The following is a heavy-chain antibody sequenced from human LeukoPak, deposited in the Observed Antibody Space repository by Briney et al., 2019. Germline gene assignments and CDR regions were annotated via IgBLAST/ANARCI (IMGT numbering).Heavy chain of an antibody. V-gene: IGHV3-33*01. CDR1: GFTFSSHG. D-gene: IGHD6-19*01. CDR2: IWYDGGNK. J-gene: IGHJ4*02. Sequence: PGRSLRLSCAASGFTFSSHGMHWVRQAPGKGLEWVAVIWYDGGNKYYADSVKGRFTISRDNSKNTLYLQMNSLRAEDTAVYYCARDGTGSNSGWYIHWGQGALVTVSS. CDR3: ARDGTGSNSGWYIH.